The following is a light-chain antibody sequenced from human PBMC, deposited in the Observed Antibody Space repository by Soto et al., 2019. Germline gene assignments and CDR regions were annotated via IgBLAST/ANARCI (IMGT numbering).Light chain of an antibody. CDR3: ASYTTSSTDV. J-gene: IGLJ1*01. CDR2: DVS. V-gene: IGLV2-14*01. Sequence: QSALTQPASVSGSPGQSIAISCTGTSSDIGGYSYVSWYQQQPGKAHKLVISDVSNQPSGVSGRFSGSKSGNTASLTISGLQIEDEADDYCASYTTSSTDVLGTGTKVTLL. CDR1: SSDIGGYSY.